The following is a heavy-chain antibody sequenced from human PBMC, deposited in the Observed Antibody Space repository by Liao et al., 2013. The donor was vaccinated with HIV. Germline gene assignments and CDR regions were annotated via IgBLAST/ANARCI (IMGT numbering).Heavy chain of an antibody. J-gene: IGHJ4*02. Sequence: QVQLQQWGAGLLKPSETLSLTCAVYGDSFSTYSWTWIRQSPGKGLEWIGENVHGGDGNYNPSLKSRVFILVDTSKNQFSLKLSSVTAADTAVYYCARAKADFWSGYAYDYWGQGTLVTASS. D-gene: IGHD3-3*01. V-gene: IGHV4-34*12. CDR2: NVHGGDG. CDR3: ARAKADFWSGYAYDY. CDR1: GDSFSTYS.